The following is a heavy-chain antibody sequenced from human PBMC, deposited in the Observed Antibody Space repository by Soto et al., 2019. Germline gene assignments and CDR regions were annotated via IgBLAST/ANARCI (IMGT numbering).Heavy chain of an antibody. CDR1: GFTFSSYA. V-gene: IGHV3-23*01. CDR2: ISGSGGST. Sequence: PGGSLRLSCAASGFTFSSYAMSWVRQAPGKGLEWVSAISGSGGSTYYADSVKGRFTISRDNSKNTLYLQMNSLRAEDTAVYYCATPPAGVRGVKYYFDYWGQGTLVTVSS. D-gene: IGHD3-10*01. J-gene: IGHJ4*02. CDR3: ATPPAGVRGVKYYFDY.